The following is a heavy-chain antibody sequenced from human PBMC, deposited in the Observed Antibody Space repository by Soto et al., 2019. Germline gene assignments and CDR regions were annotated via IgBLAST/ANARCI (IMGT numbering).Heavy chain of an antibody. CDR3: AKPSMPYYNLVDP. CDR2: ITHSGST. Sequence: QVQLQQWGAGLLKPSETLSLTCAVYGGSFSGYYWSWIRQPPGKGLEWIGEITHSGSTNYNPSLKRRVTISVDTSKNQFSLKLSSVTAADTAVDYCAKPSMPYYNLVDPWGQGTLVTVSS. J-gene: IGHJ5*02. CDR1: GGSFSGYY. D-gene: IGHD2-2*01. V-gene: IGHV4-34*01.